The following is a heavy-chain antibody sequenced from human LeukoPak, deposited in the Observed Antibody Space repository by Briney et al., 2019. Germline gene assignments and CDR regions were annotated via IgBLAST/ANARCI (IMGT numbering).Heavy chain of an antibody. D-gene: IGHD3-10*01. CDR2: MNPNSGNT. CDR3: ARGRMVRGVTWWFDP. V-gene: IGHV1-8*01. J-gene: IGHJ5*02. Sequence: ASVTDSFKASGYTFTRQESNGVRQAGGKGRDWMGWMNPNSGNTGYAQKFQGRVTMTRNTSISTAYMELSSLRSEDTAVYYCARGRMVRGVTWWFDPWGQGTLVTVSS. CDR1: GYTFTRQE.